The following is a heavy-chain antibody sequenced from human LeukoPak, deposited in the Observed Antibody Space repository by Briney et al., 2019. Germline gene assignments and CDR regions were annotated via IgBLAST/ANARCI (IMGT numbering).Heavy chain of an antibody. Sequence: GGSLRLSCVVSGFSVSNNYIIWVRQAPGNGLERVSVIYGDGRTSHSASVRGRFTISRDNSKNIVSLQMNNLRAEDTSVYYCARGRGLGVVSPYFDYWGQGTLVTVSS. CDR3: ARGRGLGVVSPYFDY. V-gene: IGHV3-53*01. CDR1: GFSVSNNY. D-gene: IGHD3-3*01. CDR2: IYGDGRT. J-gene: IGHJ4*02.